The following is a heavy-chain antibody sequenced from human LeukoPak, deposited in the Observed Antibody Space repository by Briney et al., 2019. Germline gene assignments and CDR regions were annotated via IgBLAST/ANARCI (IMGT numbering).Heavy chain of an antibody. CDR3: ARSPPTVATGGYYYCYMDV. CDR2: IYSSGNT. Sequence: SETLSLTCTVSGGSINSGDYYWRWIRQLPGKGLEWIGYIYSSGNTYSNPSLKSRLTMSVDTSKNQFSLQLNSVTAADTAVYYCARSPPTVATGGYYYCYMDVWGKGTTVTVSS. J-gene: IGHJ6*03. V-gene: IGHV4-31*03. CDR1: GGSINSGDYY. D-gene: IGHD5-12*01.